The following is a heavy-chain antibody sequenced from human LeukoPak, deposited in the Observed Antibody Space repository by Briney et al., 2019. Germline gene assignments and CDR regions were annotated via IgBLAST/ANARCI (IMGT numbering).Heavy chain of an antibody. D-gene: IGHD3-22*01. CDR1: GFTFSSYA. CDR2: ISYDGSNK. V-gene: IGHV3-30-3*01. J-gene: IGHJ4*02. CDR3: ARGVKDTYDSSGYYYYY. Sequence: PGGSLRLSCAASGFTFSSYAIHWVRQAPGKGLEWVAVISYDGSNKYYADSVKGRFTISRDNSKNTLYLQMNSLRAEDTAVYYCARGVKDTYDSSGYYYYYWGQGTLVTVSS.